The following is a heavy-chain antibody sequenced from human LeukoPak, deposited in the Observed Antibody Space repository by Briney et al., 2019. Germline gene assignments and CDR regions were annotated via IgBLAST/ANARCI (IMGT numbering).Heavy chain of an antibody. J-gene: IGHJ4*02. CDR2: INHSGST. CDR3: ARTGLFPQYVFDY. D-gene: IGHD2-21*01. Sequence: PSETLSLTCAVYGGSFSGYYWSWIRQPPGKGLEWIGEINHSGSTNYIPSLKSRATISVDTSKNQFSLKLSSVTAADTAVYYCARTGLFPQYVFDYWGQGTLVTVSS. CDR1: GGSFSGYY. V-gene: IGHV4-34*01.